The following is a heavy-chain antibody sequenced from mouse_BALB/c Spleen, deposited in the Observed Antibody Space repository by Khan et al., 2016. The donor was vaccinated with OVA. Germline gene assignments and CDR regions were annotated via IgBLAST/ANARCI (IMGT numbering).Heavy chain of an antibody. CDR2: IYPGTDNA. V-gene: IGHV1-76*01. D-gene: IGHD3-2*02. Sequence: QVQLQQSGAELVRPGTSVKLSCKTSGYIFTTYWIHWVKQRSGQGLEWIARIYPGTDNAYYNEKLKDRATLTADKSSSTAYMQLSSLKSEDSAVYCCAREEALYYFDYWGQGTTLTVSS. J-gene: IGHJ2*01. CDR1: GYIFTTYW. CDR3: AREEALYYFDY.